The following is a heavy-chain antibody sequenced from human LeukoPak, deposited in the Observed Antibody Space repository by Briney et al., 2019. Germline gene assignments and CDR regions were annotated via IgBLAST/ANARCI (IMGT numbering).Heavy chain of an antibody. CDR2: IYSGGST. J-gene: IGHJ6*03. D-gene: IGHD1-26*01. CDR3: ARDARVGATWNYYCYYMDV. V-gene: IGHV3-66*02. Sequence: GGSLRLSCAASGFTVSSNYMSWVRQAPGKGLEWVSVIYSGGSTYYADSVKGRFTISRDNSKNTLYLQMNSLRAEDTAVYYCARDARVGATWNYYCYYMDVWGKGTTVTVSS. CDR1: GFTVSSNY.